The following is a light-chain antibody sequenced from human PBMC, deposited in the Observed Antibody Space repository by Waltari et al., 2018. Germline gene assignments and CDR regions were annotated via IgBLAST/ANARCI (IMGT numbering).Light chain of an antibody. CDR3: QQYDNSLWT. J-gene: IGKJ1*01. CDR1: HSVSSNS. Sequence: NAFTQSPAPLSLSPGERATLSCRASHSVSSNSLAGYQHKPGQAPRLLIYGASTMATGVPARFSGSESGTEFTLTISRLEPEDFAVYYCQQYDNSLWTFGQGTKVEIK. CDR2: GAS. V-gene: IGKV3-20*01.